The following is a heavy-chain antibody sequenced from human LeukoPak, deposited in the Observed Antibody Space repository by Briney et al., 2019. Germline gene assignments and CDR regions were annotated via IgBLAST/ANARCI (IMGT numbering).Heavy chain of an antibody. V-gene: IGHV3-30-3*01. CDR2: ISYDGSNK. D-gene: IGHD1-26*01. CDR1: GFTFSSYA. J-gene: IGHJ4*02. Sequence: GGSLRLSCAASGFTFSSYAMHWVRQAPGKGLEWVAVISYDGSNKYYADSVKGRFTISRDNSKNTLYLQMNSLRAEDTAVYYCARERRIEWEPPNFDYWGQGTLVTVSS. CDR3: ARERRIEWEPPNFDY.